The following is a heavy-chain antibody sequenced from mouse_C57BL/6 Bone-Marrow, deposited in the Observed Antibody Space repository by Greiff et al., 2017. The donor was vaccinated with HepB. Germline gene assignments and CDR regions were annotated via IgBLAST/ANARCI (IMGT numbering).Heavy chain of an antibody. D-gene: IGHD3-2*02. Sequence: QVQLKVSGPELVKPGASVKISCKASGYAFSSSWMNWVKQRPGKGLEWIGRIYPGDGDTNYNGKFKGKATLTADKSSSTAYMQLSSLTSEDSAVYFCARSSSGPAWFAYWGQGTLVTVSA. V-gene: IGHV1-82*01. CDR2: IYPGDGDT. CDR3: ARSSSGPAWFAY. CDR1: GYAFSSSW. J-gene: IGHJ3*01.